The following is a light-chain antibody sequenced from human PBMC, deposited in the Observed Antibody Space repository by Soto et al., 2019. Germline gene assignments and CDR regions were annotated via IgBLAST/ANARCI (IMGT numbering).Light chain of an antibody. Sequence: DIQMTQSPSTLSASVGDRVTINCRASQSISSWLAWYQQKSGKAPKLLIHKASSLESGVPSRFSGSGSGTEFTLTISSLQPDDFATYYCQQYNHYWTFGQGTKVDIK. CDR3: QQYNHYWT. V-gene: IGKV1-5*03. CDR1: QSISSW. CDR2: KAS. J-gene: IGKJ1*01.